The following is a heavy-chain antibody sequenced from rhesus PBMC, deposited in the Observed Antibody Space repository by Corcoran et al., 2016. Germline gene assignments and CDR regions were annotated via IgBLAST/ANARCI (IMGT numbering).Heavy chain of an antibody. J-gene: IGHJ5-1*01. CDR1: GSSISSYW. Sequence: QVQLQESGPGLVKPSETLPLTCAVSGSSISSYWGSWIRQSPGKGLEWIGEINGNSGSTYYNPSLKSRVTISKDAAKNQCSLKVNSVTAADTAVYYCARKYSGSWNRFDVWGPGVLVTVSS. CDR3: ARKYSGSWNRFDV. D-gene: IGHD6-25*01. V-gene: IGHV4-80*01. CDR2: INGNSGST.